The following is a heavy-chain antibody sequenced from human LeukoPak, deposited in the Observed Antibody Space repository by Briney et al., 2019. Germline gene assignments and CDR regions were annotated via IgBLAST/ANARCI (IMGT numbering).Heavy chain of an antibody. CDR1: GGSISSNY. J-gene: IGHJ5*02. D-gene: IGHD3-10*02. CDR3: ARFIPSSGIDP. V-gene: IGHV4-59*01. CDR2: SSYTGST. Sequence: SETLSLTCTVSGGSISSNYWSWIRQPPGKGLEWITYSSYTGSTNYNPSLKSRVTISVDTSKNQLSLRLRSVTAADTAVYYCARFIPSSGIDPWGQGTLVTVSS.